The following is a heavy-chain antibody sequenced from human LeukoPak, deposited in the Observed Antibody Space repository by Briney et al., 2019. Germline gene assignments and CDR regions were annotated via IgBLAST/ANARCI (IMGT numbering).Heavy chain of an antibody. D-gene: IGHD6-13*01. J-gene: IGHJ6*04. CDR1: GYTFTGYY. CDR3: AREAMAIAAAGNYYYYGMDV. CDR2: INPNSGGT. Sequence: ASVKVSCKASGYTFTGYYMHWVRQAPGQGLEWMGWINPNSGGTNYAQKFQGRVTMTRDTSISTAYMELSRLRSDDTAVYYCAREAMAIAAAGNYYYYGMDVWGKGTTVTVSS. V-gene: IGHV1-2*02.